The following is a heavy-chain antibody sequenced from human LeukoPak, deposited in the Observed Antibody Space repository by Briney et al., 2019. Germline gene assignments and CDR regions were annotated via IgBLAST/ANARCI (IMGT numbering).Heavy chain of an antibody. J-gene: IGHJ4*02. V-gene: IGHV3-30*18. D-gene: IGHD6-19*01. CDR3: AKDLDSSGWWTGGY. Sequence: PGGSLRLSCAASGFTFSSYGMHWVRQAPGKGLEWVAVISYDGSNKYYADSVKGRFTIFRDNSKNTLYLQMNSLGAEDTAVYYCAKDLDSSGWWTGGYWGQGTLVTVSS. CDR2: ISYDGSNK. CDR1: GFTFSSYG.